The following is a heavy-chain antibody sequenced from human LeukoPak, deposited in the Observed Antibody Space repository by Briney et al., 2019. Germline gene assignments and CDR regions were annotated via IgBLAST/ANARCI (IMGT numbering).Heavy chain of an antibody. J-gene: IGHJ4*02. Sequence: ASVKVSCKASGYTFTGYYMQWVRQAPGQGLEWMGWINPNSGATNYAQKFQGRVTMTRDSSISTAYMELSRLRSDDTAVYYCARELSRANFDHWGQGTLVTVSS. D-gene: IGHD4/OR15-4a*01. CDR3: ARELSRANFDH. V-gene: IGHV1-2*02. CDR2: INPNSGAT. CDR1: GYTFTGYY.